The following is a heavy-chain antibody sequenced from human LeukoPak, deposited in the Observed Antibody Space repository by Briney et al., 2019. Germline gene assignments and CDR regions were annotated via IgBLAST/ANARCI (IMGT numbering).Heavy chain of an antibody. Sequence: GRSLRLSCAASGFTFSSYAMHWVRQAPGKGLEWVAVISYDGSNKYYADSVKGRFTISRDNSKNTLYLQMNSLRAEDTAVYYCARVNQLLSDAFDIWDQGTMVTVSS. CDR2: ISYDGSNK. D-gene: IGHD2-2*01. CDR1: GFTFSSYA. CDR3: ARVNQLLSDAFDI. J-gene: IGHJ3*02. V-gene: IGHV3-30*01.